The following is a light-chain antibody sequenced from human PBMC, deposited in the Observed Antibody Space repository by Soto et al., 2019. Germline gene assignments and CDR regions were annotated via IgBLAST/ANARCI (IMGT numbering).Light chain of an antibody. V-gene: IGKV1-5*03. J-gene: IGKJ2*01. Sequence: DIQMTQSPSTLSASVGDRVTITCRASQSIRNWLAWYQQKPGKAPKLLIYKASSLQSGVPSRFSGGGSETEFTLTISSLQPDDFATDYCQQYNSYPYTFGQGTKLEIK. CDR2: KAS. CDR1: QSIRNW. CDR3: QQYNSYPYT.